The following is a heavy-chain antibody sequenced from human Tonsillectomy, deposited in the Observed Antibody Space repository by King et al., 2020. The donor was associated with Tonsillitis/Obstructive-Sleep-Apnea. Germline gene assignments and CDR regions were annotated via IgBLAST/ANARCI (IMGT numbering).Heavy chain of an antibody. CDR1: GYTFTSYA. V-gene: IGHV1-18*01. J-gene: IGHJ4*02. Sequence: QVQLVESGSEVKKPGASVKVSCKASGYTFTSYAISWVRQAPGQGLEWMGWISGYNGNTNYAQKDQGRVTMTTEQSTSTAYMELRSLRSDDTAVYYCARDTSLVAPFDYWGQGTLITVSS. CDR3: ARDTSLVAPFDY. CDR2: ISGYNGNT. D-gene: IGHD5-12*01.